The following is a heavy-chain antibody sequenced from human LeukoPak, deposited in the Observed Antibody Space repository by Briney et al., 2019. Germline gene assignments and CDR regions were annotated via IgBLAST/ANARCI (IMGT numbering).Heavy chain of an antibody. J-gene: IGHJ6*03. CDR1: GFTFSNAW. V-gene: IGHV3-15*01. D-gene: IGHD6-13*01. CDR2: IKSKTDGGAT. CDR3: TVGYSSSWYYYYYMDV. Sequence: GGSLRLSCAASGFTFSNAWMSWVRQAPGKGLEWVGRIKSKTDGGATDYAAPMKGRFTISRDDSKNTLYLQMNSLKTEDTAAYYCTVGYSSSWYYYYYMDVWGKGTTVTVSS.